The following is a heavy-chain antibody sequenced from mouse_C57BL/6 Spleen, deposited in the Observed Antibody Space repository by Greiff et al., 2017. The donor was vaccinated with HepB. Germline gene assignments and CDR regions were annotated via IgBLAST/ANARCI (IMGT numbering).Heavy chain of an antibody. CDR2: IYPRSGNT. D-gene: IGHD2-2*01. J-gene: IGHJ4*01. CDR1: GYTFTSYG. V-gene: IGHV1-81*01. CDR3: ALTVSGYDRDYYAMDY. Sequence: QVQLQQSGAELARPGASVKLSCKASGYTFTSYGISWVKQRTGQGLEWIGEIYPRSGNTYYNEKFKGKATLTADKSSSTAYTELRSLTSEDSSVYFCALTVSGYDRDYYAMDYWGQGTSVTVSS.